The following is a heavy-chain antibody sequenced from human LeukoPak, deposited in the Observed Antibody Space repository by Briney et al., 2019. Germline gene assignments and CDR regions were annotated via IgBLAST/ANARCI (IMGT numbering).Heavy chain of an antibody. CDR1: GYSFTSYW. CDR2: IYPGDSDT. V-gene: IGHV5-51*01. J-gene: IGHJ4*02. CDR3: ARRTDCYGSGSYFFH. Sequence: GESLKISCKGSGYSFTSYWIGWVRQMPGKGLEWMGIIYPGDSDTRYSPSFQGQVTISADKSISTAYLQWSSLKASDTAMYYCARRTDCYGSGSYFFHWGQGTLVTVSS. D-gene: IGHD3-10*01.